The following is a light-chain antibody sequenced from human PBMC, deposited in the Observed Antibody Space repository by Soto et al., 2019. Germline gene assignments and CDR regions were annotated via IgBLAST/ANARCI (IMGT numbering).Light chain of an antibody. CDR2: GAS. V-gene: IGKV3-20*01. J-gene: IGKJ4*01. CDR3: QQYGSSALT. Sequence: DIELTQSPGTLSLSPGEGATLSCRSSQSFVSTSLAWYQQKPGQAPRLLIYGASSRATGIPDRFSGSGSGTDFTLTISRLEPEDFAVYYCQQYGSSALTFGGGTKVDIK. CDR1: QSFVSTS.